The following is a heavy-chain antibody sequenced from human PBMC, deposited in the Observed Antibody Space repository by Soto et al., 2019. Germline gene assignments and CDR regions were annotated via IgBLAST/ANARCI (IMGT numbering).Heavy chain of an antibody. V-gene: IGHV3-7*03. J-gene: IGHJ6*02. Sequence: GGSLRLSCAASGFTFSSYWMSWVRQAPGKGLEWVANIKQDGSEKYYVDSVKGRFTISRDNAKNSLYLQMNSLRAEDTAVYYCARVKIYCSSTSCPYYYYYYGMDVWGQGTRVTVSS. CDR2: IKQDGSEK. CDR1: GFTFSSYW. CDR3: ARVKIYCSSTSCPYYYYYYGMDV. D-gene: IGHD2-2*01.